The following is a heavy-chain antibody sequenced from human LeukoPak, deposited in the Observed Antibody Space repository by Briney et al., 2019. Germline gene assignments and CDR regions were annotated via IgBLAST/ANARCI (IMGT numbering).Heavy chain of an antibody. D-gene: IGHD3-22*01. V-gene: IGHV3-11*04. CDR2: IRSSGSAM. J-gene: IGHJ5*02. Sequence: GGSLRLSCTASGFTFSDYYMSWIRQAPGKGLEWVSNIRSSGSAMYYADSVKGRFTISRDNAQNSLYLQMNSLGVEDTAVYYCARAPGGDYDSSGHFGYWLDPWGQGTLVTVSS. CDR3: ARAPGGDYDSSGHFGYWLDP. CDR1: GFTFSDYY.